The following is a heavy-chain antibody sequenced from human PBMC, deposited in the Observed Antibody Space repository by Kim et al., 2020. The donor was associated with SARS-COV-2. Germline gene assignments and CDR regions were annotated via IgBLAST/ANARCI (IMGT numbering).Heavy chain of an antibody. V-gene: IGHV4-39*01. CDR1: GGSISSSSYY. Sequence: SETLSLTCTVSGGSISSSSYYWGWIRQPPGQGLEWIGSIYYSGSTYYNPSLKSRVTISVDTSKNQFSLKLSSVTAADTAVYYCARWLDYGDENYFDYWGQGTLVTVSS. J-gene: IGHJ4*02. D-gene: IGHD4-17*01. CDR2: IYYSGST. CDR3: ARWLDYGDENYFDY.